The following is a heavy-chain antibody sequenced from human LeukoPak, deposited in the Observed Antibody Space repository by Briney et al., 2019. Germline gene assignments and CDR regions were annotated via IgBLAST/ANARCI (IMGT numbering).Heavy chain of an antibody. Sequence: GGSLRLSCAASGFTFSSYEMNWVRQAPGKGLEWVSYISSTGSSIYYADSVKGRFTISRDNAKNSLYLQMSSLRDEDTAVYYCSRDRHCIGSTCYGLWGQGTRVTVSS. CDR3: SRDRHCIGSTCYGL. D-gene: IGHD2-2*01. CDR1: GFTFSSYE. J-gene: IGHJ4*02. CDR2: ISSTGSSI. V-gene: IGHV3-48*03.